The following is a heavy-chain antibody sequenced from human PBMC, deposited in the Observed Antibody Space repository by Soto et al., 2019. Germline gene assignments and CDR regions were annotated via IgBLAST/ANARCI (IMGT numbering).Heavy chain of an antibody. CDR2: IIPIFGTA. CDR3: ARGAEFGTYNWFDP. J-gene: IGHJ5*02. CDR1: GGTFSSYA. Sequence: QVQLVQSGAEVKKPGSSVKVSCKASGGTFSSYAISWVRQAPGQGLEWMGGIIPIFGTANYAQKFQGRVTITADESTSTAYRELGSLRSEDTAVYYCARGAEFGTYNWFDPWGQGTLVTVSS. D-gene: IGHD3-10*01. V-gene: IGHV1-69*01.